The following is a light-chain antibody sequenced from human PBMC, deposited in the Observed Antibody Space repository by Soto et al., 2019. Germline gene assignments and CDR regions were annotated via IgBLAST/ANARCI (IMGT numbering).Light chain of an antibody. Sequence: QSALTQPASVSGSPGQSITISCTGTSSDVGGYNYVSWYQQLPGKAPKLMIYDVSDRPSGVSNRFSASKSGNTASLTISGLQAEDEAYYYCSSYRSSSTLYVFGTGTKLTVL. CDR3: SSYRSSSTLYV. CDR1: SSDVGGYNY. J-gene: IGLJ1*01. CDR2: DVS. V-gene: IGLV2-14*03.